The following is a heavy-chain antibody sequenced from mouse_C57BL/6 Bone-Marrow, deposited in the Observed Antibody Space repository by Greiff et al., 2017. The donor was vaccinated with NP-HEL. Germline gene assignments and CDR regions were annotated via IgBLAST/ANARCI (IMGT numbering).Heavy chain of an antibody. CDR2: ISSGGST. CDR1: GYSFTSYC. Sequence: VQLVQSGPGLVQPSPTLSISCTASGYSFTSYCVHWVRQSPGKGLEWLGVISSGGSTNYNADFIYRLSISNDNSKSQVYLKMNSLQADDSAIYYCARAYYYAMDYWGQGTPVTVSS. CDR3: ARAYYYAMDY. V-gene: IGHV2-2*01. J-gene: IGHJ4*01.